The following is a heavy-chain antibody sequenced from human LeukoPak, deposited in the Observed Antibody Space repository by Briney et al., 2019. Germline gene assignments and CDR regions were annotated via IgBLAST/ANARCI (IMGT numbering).Heavy chain of an antibody. J-gene: IGHJ6*02. CDR2: ISGSGGTT. Sequence: GGSLRLSCAASGFTFSSYGMHWVRQAPGKGLEWVSVISGSGGTTYYADSVKGRFTISRDSSKNTLYLQMNSLRAEDTAVYYCAKVSGGGLYYDGMDVWGQGTTVTVSS. CDR1: GFTFSSYG. D-gene: IGHD1-14*01. V-gene: IGHV3-23*01. CDR3: AKVSGGGLYYDGMDV.